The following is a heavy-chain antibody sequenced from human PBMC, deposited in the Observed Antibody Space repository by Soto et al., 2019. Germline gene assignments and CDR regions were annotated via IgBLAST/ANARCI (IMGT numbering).Heavy chain of an antibody. V-gene: IGHV1-2*02. D-gene: IGHD3-16*02. CDR2: IDPHSGDT. CDR1: GYTFIGFY. J-gene: IGHJ4*02. Sequence: QVQLVQSGAEVKKPGASVRVSCEASGYTFIGFYIHWVRQAPGQGLEWMGWIDPHSGDTHYAQKFQGRVTMTRDTSISTIYMELRGLRSGDTAVYYCTRPIWLGELSSDFDYWGQGTLVTVSS. CDR3: TRPIWLGELSSDFDY.